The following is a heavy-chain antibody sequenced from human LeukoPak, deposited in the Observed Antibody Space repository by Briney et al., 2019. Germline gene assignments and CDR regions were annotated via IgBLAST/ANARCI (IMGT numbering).Heavy chain of an antibody. CDR2: IKQDGSEK. V-gene: IGHV3-7*01. J-gene: IGHJ4*02. D-gene: IGHD3-22*01. Sequence: PGGSLRLSCAASGFTFSSYLMSWVRQAPGKGLEWVANIKQDGSEKYYVDSVKGRFTISRDNAKNSLYLQMNSLRAEDTAVYYCASQNYYDSSGYYEVFDYWGQGTLVTASS. CDR3: ASQNYYDSSGYYEVFDY. CDR1: GFTFSSYL.